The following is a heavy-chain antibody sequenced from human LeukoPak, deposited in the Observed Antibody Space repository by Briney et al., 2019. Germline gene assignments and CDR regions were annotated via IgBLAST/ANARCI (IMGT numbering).Heavy chain of an antibody. Sequence: ASVKVSCNAAGYTFTSYGISWERQAPGQGLEWMGWISAYNGNTNYAQNVQGRVTMTTDTSTSTAYMELRSLRSDDTAVYYCARDVGYCSGGSCYPGLCVFDILLQGTMVTVSS. V-gene: IGHV1-18*01. CDR1: GYTFTSYG. CDR3: ARDVGYCSGGSCYPGLCVFDI. J-gene: IGHJ3*02. CDR2: ISAYNGNT. D-gene: IGHD2-15*01.